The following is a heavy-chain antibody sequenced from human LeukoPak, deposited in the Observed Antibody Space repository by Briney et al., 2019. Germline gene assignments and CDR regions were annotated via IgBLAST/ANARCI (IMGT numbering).Heavy chain of an antibody. Sequence: SVTVSCKASGGSFSSYAISWVRQAPGQGLEWMGRIIPNLGIANYAQKFQGRVTITADKSVSTAYMQPSSLRSEDTGVYHCARRTEAGIAAAGRGLHLDYSGQRDLVTASS. CDR2: IIPNLGIA. J-gene: IGHJ4*02. CDR3: ARRTEAGIAAAGRGLHLDY. CDR1: GGSFSSYA. D-gene: IGHD6-13*01. V-gene: IGHV1-69*04.